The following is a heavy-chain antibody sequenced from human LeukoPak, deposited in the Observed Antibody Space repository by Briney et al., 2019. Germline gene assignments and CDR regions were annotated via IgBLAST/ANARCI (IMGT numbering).Heavy chain of an antibody. CDR1: GDSFSSNSAA. D-gene: IGHD3-22*01. Sequence: SQTLSLTCAISGDSFSSNSAAWNWIRQSPSRGLEWLGRTYYRSKWYNDYAVSVKSRITISPDTSKNQFSPQLNSVTPEDTAVYFCARDSGCGDSSGYCNTKFDYWGQGTLVTVSS. J-gene: IGHJ4*02. CDR3: ARDSGCGDSSGYCNTKFDY. V-gene: IGHV6-1*01. CDR2: TYYRSKWYN.